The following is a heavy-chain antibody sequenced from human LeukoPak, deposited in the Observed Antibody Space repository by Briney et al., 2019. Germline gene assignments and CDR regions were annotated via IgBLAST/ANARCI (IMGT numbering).Heavy chain of an antibody. V-gene: IGHV1-46*01. CDR1: GYTFTSYY. J-gene: IGHJ5*02. D-gene: IGHD5-12*01. CDR3: AREFDYSGYDYTRGWFDP. Sequence: ASVKVSCKASGYTFTSYYMHWVRQAPGQGLEWMGIINPSGGSTSYARKFQGRVTMTRDMSTSTVYMELSSLRSEDTAVYYCAREFDYSGYDYTRGWFDPWGQGTLVTVSS. CDR2: INPSGGST.